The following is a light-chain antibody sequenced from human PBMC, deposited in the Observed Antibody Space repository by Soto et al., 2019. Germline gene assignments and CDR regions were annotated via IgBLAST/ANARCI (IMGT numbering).Light chain of an antibody. V-gene: IGKV3-20*01. CDR1: QSVSSRY. Sequence: DIVLTQSPGTLSLSPGERATLSCRASQSVSSRYLAWYQQKAGQAPRLLIYDASRRATGIPYRFSGSGSGTDFTLIISRLEPEDFAVYYCQQYGSSVTFGGGTKVEIK. J-gene: IGKJ4*01. CDR3: QQYGSSVT. CDR2: DAS.